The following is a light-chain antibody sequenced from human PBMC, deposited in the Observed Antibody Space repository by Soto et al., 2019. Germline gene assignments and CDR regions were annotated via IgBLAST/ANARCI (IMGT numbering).Light chain of an antibody. Sequence: DIQMTQSPSTLSASVGDRVTITCRASQSISSWLAWYQQKPGKAPKLLIYKASSLESGVPSRFSGSGSGTGFSLTISSLQPDYFATYYCQQDNSFWTFGQGTKVEIK. V-gene: IGKV1-5*03. CDR3: QQDNSFWT. J-gene: IGKJ1*01. CDR2: KAS. CDR1: QSISSW.